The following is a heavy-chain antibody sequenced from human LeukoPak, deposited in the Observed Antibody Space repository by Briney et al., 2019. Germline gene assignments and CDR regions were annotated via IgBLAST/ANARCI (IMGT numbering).Heavy chain of an antibody. CDR3: ARHGGTRVTLVEVYYFDY. D-gene: IGHD4-11*01. V-gene: IGHV4-39*01. J-gene: IGHJ4*02. CDR1: GGSITSSSYY. CDR2: IYYTGGT. Sequence: SETLSLTCSVSGGSITSSSYYWGWIRQPPEKGLEWIGSIYYTGGTNYSPSLKSRVTMSVDTFKNQFSLKLSSVTAADTAVYYCARHGGTRVTLVEVYYFDYWGQGTLVTVSS.